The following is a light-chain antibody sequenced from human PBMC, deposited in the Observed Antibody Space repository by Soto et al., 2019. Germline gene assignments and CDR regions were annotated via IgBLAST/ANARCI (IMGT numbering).Light chain of an antibody. J-gene: IGKJ4*01. V-gene: IGKV1-39*01. CDR2: AAS. Sequence: IQMTQSPSSLSASVGDRVTITCRASQSIGSYLSWYQQNLGKAPKLLIYAASSLQSGVPSRFSGSGSGTDFTLTISSLQPEDFATYYCQQSYSTPPTFGGGTKVEIK. CDR1: QSIGSY. CDR3: QQSYSTPPT.